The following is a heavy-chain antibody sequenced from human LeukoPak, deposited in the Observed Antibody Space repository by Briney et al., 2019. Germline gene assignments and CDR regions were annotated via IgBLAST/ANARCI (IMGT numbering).Heavy chain of an antibody. CDR3: AGDTNNWNDAEFDY. Sequence: GASVKVSCKASGYTFTSYGISWVRQAPGQGLEWMGWISAYNGNTNYAQKLQGRVITTTDTSTSTAYMELRSLRSDDTAVYYCAGDTNNWNDAEFDYWGQGTLVTVSS. V-gene: IGHV1-18*01. D-gene: IGHD1-1*01. CDR1: GYTFTSYG. CDR2: ISAYNGNT. J-gene: IGHJ4*02.